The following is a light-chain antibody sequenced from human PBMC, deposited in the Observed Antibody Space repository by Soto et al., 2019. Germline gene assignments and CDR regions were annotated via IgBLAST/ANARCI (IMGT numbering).Light chain of an antibody. CDR2: DVT. Sequence: QSALTQPRLVSGSPGQSVTISCTGTSSDVGGYNCVSWYQHHPGKAPKLMIYDVTKRPSGVPDRFSGSKSGNTASLTISGLQAEDEADYYCCSYAGTFYVFGTGTKLTVL. V-gene: IGLV2-11*01. J-gene: IGLJ1*01. CDR3: CSYAGTFYV. CDR1: SSDVGGYNC.